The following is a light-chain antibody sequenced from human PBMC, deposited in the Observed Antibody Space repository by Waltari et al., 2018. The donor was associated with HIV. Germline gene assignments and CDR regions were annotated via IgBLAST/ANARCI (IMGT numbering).Light chain of an antibody. CDR3: SSYTSSSTYV. Sequence: QSALTQPASVSGSPGQSITISCTGTSSDVGGYNSVSWYQHHPGKAPNLMMYEVSKRPSGVSNRFSGSKAGNTASLTISGLLAEDEADYYCSSYTSSSTYVFGPGTKVTVL. CDR1: SSDVGGYNS. J-gene: IGLJ1*01. CDR2: EVS. V-gene: IGLV2-14*01.